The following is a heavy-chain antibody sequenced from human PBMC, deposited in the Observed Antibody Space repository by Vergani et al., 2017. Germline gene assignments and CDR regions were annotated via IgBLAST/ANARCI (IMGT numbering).Heavy chain of an antibody. Sequence: QVQLVQSGAEVRKPGASVKVSCKASGYTFTSYDVHWVRQATGQGLEWMGWMNPNSGNTGYAQTFQGRVTFTISNSINTAYMELSSLRSEDTAVYYCPRGVGGNIRDFDYWGQGTLVTVSS. CDR1: GYTFTSYD. CDR3: PRGVGGNIRDFDY. CDR2: MNPNSGNT. J-gene: IGHJ4*02. V-gene: IGHV1-8*01. D-gene: IGHD4-23*01.